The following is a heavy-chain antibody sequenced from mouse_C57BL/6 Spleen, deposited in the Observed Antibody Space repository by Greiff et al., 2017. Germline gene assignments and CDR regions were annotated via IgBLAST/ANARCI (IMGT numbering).Heavy chain of an antibody. Sequence: EVQLQQSGPELVKPGASVKISCKASGYTFTDYYMNWVKQSHGKSLEWIGDINPNNGGTSYNQKFKGKATLTVDKSSSTAYMELRSLTSEDSAVYYCARGYYGNYYAMDYWGQGTSVTVSS. V-gene: IGHV1-26*01. CDR2: INPNNGGT. CDR3: ARGYYGNYYAMDY. J-gene: IGHJ4*01. D-gene: IGHD2-1*01. CDR1: GYTFTDYY.